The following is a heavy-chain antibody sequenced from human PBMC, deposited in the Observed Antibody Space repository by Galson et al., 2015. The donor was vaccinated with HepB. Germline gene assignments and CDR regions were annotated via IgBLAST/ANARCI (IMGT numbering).Heavy chain of an antibody. CDR2: INHSGST. Sequence: ETLSLTCAVYGGSFSGYYWSWIRQPPGTGLEWIGEINHSGSTNYNPSLKSRVTISVDTSKNQFSLKLSSVTAADTAVYYCARDIRITMVRGVIITSSWFDPWGQGTLVTVSS. CDR1: GGSFSGYY. J-gene: IGHJ5*02. D-gene: IGHD3-10*01. V-gene: IGHV4-34*01. CDR3: ARDIRITMVRGVIITSSWFDP.